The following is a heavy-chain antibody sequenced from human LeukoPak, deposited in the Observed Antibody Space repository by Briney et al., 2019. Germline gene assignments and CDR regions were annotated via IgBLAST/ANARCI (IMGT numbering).Heavy chain of an antibody. CDR1: GGSFSGYY. J-gene: IGHJ4*02. V-gene: IGHV4-34*01. Sequence: SETLSLTCAVYGGSFSGYYWSWIRQPPGKGLEWIGEINHSGSTNYNPSLKSRVTISVDTSKNQFSLKLSSVTAADTAVYYCARGSTTYYYDSSNFPVFDYWGQGTLVTVSS. D-gene: IGHD3-22*01. CDR3: ARGSTTYYYDSSNFPVFDY. CDR2: INHSGST.